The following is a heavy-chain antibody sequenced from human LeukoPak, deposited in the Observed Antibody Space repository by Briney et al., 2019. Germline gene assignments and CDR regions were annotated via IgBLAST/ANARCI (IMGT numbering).Heavy chain of an antibody. CDR2: IYYSGST. J-gene: IGHJ5*02. Sequence: SETLSLTCTVSGGSIRGYFWTWIRQPPGKGLEWIGYIYYSGSTNYNPSLKSRVTIAVDTSKNQFSLRLSSVTAADTAVYYCARGRGYCSGGSCYGNWFDPWGQGTLVAVSS. V-gene: IGHV4-59*01. CDR1: GGSIRGYF. CDR3: ARGRGYCSGGSCYGNWFDP. D-gene: IGHD2-15*01.